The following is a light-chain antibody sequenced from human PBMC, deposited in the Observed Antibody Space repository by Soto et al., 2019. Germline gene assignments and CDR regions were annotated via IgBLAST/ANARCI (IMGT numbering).Light chain of an antibody. CDR1: QSVRSS. J-gene: IGKJ3*01. CDR2: DAS. CDR3: QQRSNWPPEVT. V-gene: IGKV3-11*01. Sequence: EIVLTQSPDTLSLSPGERATLSCRASQSVRSSVAWYQQKPGQAPRLLIYDASNRATGIPARFSGSGSGTDFTLTISSLEPEDFAVYYCQQRSNWPPEVTFGPGTKVDIK.